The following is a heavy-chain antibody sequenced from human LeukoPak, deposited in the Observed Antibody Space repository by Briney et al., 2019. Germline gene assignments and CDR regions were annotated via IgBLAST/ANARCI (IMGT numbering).Heavy chain of an antibody. CDR1: GVTVSSNY. Sequence: GGSLRLSCAVSGVTVSSNYMTWVRQAPGKGLEWVSIIYSGDTTYYADSVKGRFTISRDNSKSTVYLQMNSLRAEDTAVYYCARARQWLGVSDYWGQGTLVTVSS. CDR3: ARARQWLGVSDY. V-gene: IGHV3-53*01. D-gene: IGHD6-19*01. J-gene: IGHJ4*02. CDR2: IYSGDTT.